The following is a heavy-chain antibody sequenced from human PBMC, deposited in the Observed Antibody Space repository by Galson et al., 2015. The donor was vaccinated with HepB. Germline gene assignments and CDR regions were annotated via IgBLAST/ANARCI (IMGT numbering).Heavy chain of an antibody. CDR3: TTDRKVVVPFALDI. J-gene: IGHJ3*02. D-gene: IGHD3-22*01. CDR1: GFTFSDAW. V-gene: IGHV3-15*01. CDR2: IKSKTDGGTT. Sequence: SLRLSCAASGFTFSDAWMSWVRQAPGKGLEWVGRIKSKTDGGTTDYAAPVQGSFTVSRDVSKNTLYLQMNSLKTEDTAVYYCTTDRKVVVPFALDIWGQGTMVTVSS.